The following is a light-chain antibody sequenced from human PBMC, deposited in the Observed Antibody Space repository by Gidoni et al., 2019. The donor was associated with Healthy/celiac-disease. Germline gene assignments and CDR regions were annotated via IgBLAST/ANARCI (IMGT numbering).Light chain of an antibody. CDR2: GAS. J-gene: IGKJ4*01. V-gene: IGKV3-15*01. CDR3: QQYNNWPPLT. CDR1: QSVSSN. Sequence: GERATLSCRASQSVSSNLAWYQQKPGQAPRLLIYGASTRATGIPARFSGSGSGTEFTLTISSLQSEDFAVYYCQQYNNWPPLTFGGGTKVEIK.